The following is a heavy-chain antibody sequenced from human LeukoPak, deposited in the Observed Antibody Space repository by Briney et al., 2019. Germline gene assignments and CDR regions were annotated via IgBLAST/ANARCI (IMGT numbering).Heavy chain of an antibody. D-gene: IGHD6-19*01. CDR1: GFTFSSYA. V-gene: IGHV3-23*01. CDR3: AKDWALYSSGPYYFDY. J-gene: IGHJ4*02. Sequence: GGSLRLSCAASGFTFSSYAMSWVRQAPGKGLEWVSAISGSGGSTYYADSVKGRFTISRDNSKNTLYLQMNSLRAEDTAVYYCAKDWALYSSGPYYFDYWGQGTLVTVSS. CDR2: ISGSGGST.